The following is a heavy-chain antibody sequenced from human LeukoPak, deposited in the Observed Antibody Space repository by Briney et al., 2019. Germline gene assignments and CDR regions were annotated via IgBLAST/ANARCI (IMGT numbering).Heavy chain of an antibody. V-gene: IGHV3-23*01. CDR3: AKLGSSWDFDY. Sequence: GGSLRLSCAASGFTFDDYAMHWVRQAPGKGLEWVSAISGSGGSTYYADSVKGRFTISRDNSKNTLYLQMSSLRAEDTAVYYCAKLGSSWDFDYWGQGTLVTVSS. CDR2: ISGSGGST. CDR1: GFTFDDYA. D-gene: IGHD6-13*01. J-gene: IGHJ4*02.